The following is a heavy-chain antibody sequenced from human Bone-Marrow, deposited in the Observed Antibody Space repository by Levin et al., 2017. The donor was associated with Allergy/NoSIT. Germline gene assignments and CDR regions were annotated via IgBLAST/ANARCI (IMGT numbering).Heavy chain of an antibody. CDR1: GGSFSGYY. CDR2: INQSGST. J-gene: IGHJ4*02. Sequence: SETLSLTCAVYGGSFSGYYWSWIRQPPGKGLEWIGEINQSGSTNYNPSLKSRLTISVDTSKNKFSLKLSSVTAADTAVYYCASSREYAGSYSMSWEYYFDYWAQGTLVTVSS. CDR3: ASSREYAGSYSMSWEYYFDY. V-gene: IGHV4-34*01. D-gene: IGHD1-26*01.